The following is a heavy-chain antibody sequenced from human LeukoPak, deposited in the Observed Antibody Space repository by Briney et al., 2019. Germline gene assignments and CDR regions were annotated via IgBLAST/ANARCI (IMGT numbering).Heavy chain of an antibody. J-gene: IGHJ4*02. Sequence: SDTLSLTCTVSVGSISSYYWSGIRQPAGEGREGIGRIDTSGSTNHPPSLKSRVTISVDKSKNQFSLQLSSVTAADTAVYYCAREPSGKHRDRSGNLGYWGQGPLVTVS. V-gene: IGHV4-4*07. CDR3: AREPSGKHRDRSGNLGY. CDR1: VGSISSYY. CDR2: IDTSGST. D-gene: IGHD3-10*01.